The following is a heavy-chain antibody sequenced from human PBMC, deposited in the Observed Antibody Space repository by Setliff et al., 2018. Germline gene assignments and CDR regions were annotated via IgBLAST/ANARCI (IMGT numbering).Heavy chain of an antibody. CDR2: IYHSGST. CDR3: ARRHCSGGSCYSLNYFDY. J-gene: IGHJ4*02. V-gene: IGHV4-38-2*01. Sequence: SETLSLTCAVSGYFISSGYYWGWIRQPPGKGLEWIGSIYHSGSTYYNPSLKSRVTISVDTSKKQFSLQLSSVTAADTAVYYFARRHCSGGSCYSLNYFDYWGQGTLVTVSS. CDR1: GYFISSGYY. D-gene: IGHD2-15*01.